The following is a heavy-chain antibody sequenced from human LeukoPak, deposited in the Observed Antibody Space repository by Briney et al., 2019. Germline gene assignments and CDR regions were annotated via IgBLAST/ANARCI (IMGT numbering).Heavy chain of an antibody. CDR2: INPNSGGT. CDR1: GYTFTGYY. CDR3: ARDLFPQQLGDYLDY. D-gene: IGHD6-13*01. Sequence: GASVKVSCKASGYTFTGYYMHWVRQAPVQGLEWMGWINPNSGGTNYAQKFQGRVTMTRDTSISTAYMELSRLRSDDTAVYYCARDLFPQQLGDYLDYWGQGTLVTVSS. V-gene: IGHV1-2*02. J-gene: IGHJ4*02.